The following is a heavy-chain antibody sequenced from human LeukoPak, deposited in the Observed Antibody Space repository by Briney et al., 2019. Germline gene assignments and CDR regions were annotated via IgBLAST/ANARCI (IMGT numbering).Heavy chain of an antibody. J-gene: IGHJ5*02. CDR1: GYTFTGYY. CDR2: INPSGDST. V-gene: IGHV1-46*01. CDR3: ARDNWVGDNGWWFDP. D-gene: IGHD1-26*01. Sequence: GASVKVSCKASGYTFTGYYIHWVRQAPGQGLEWMGIINPSGDSTNYAQKFQGRVTMTRDMSTSTDYMELSSLRSEDTAVYYCARDNWVGDNGWWFDPWGQGTLVTVSS.